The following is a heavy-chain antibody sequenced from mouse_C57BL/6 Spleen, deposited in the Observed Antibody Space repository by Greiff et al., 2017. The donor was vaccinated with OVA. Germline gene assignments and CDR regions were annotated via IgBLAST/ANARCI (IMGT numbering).Heavy chain of an antibody. CDR2: INYDGSST. CDR3: AREDYYGSSSDWYFDV. V-gene: IGHV5-16*01. D-gene: IGHD1-1*01. Sequence: EVHLVESEGGLVQPGSSMKLSCTASGFTFSDYYMAWVRQVPEKGLEWVANINYDGSSTYYLDSLKSRFIISRDNAKNILYLQMSSLKSEDTATYYCAREDYYGSSSDWYFDVRGTGTTVTVSS. CDR1: GFTFSDYY. J-gene: IGHJ1*03.